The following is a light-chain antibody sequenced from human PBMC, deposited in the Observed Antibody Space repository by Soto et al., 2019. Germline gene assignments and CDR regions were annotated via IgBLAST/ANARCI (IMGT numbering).Light chain of an antibody. CDR1: SSDVGGYKY. V-gene: IGLV2-14*01. J-gene: IGLJ2*01. CDR2: EVS. CDR3: LSYRSSNTLV. Sequence: QSALTQPASVSGSPGQSITISCTGTSSDVGGYKYVSWYQQHPGKAPKLMIYEVSHRPSGVSIRFSGSKSGNTASLTISGLQAEDEADYYCLSYRSSNTLVFGGGTKLTVL.